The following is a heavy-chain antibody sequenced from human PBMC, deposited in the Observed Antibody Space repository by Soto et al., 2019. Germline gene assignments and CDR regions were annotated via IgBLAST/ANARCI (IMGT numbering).Heavy chain of an antibody. CDR3: PRNNRTSWYMDTEVFDY. CDR2: IYHSGST. J-gene: IGHJ4*02. D-gene: IGHD2-2*02. Sequence: AETRSRTGAVSAYSISSDYYCGGIRQPPGKGLEWIGSIYHSGSTYYNHSRKSRVTISVDTSKNQFSLKLSSVTAPCTPVYYCPRNNRTSWYMDTEVFDYWGQGTRVTVSS. V-gene: IGHV4-38-2*01. CDR1: AYSISSDYY.